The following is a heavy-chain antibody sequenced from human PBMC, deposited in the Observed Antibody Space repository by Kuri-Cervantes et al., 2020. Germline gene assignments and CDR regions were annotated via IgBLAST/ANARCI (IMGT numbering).Heavy chain of an antibody. D-gene: IGHD5-12*01. V-gene: IGHV3-21*01. Sequence: GESLKISCTASGFTFNRHTMTWVRQAPGKGLEWVSSISTTSTYTFYADSMKGRFTISRDNSKDTLYLQMNSLRAEDTAVYYCARGIGWLRTLDYWGQGTLVTVSS. CDR1: GFTFNRHT. J-gene: IGHJ4*02. CDR3: ARGIGWLRTLDY. CDR2: ISTTSTYT.